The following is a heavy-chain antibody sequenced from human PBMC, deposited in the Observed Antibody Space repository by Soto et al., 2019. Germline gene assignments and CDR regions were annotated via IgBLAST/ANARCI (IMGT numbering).Heavy chain of an antibody. CDR3: AGDRTTVTKLNFEH. D-gene: IGHD4-17*01. CDR2: ISAYNGNT. CDR1: GYTFTSYG. J-gene: IGHJ1*01. V-gene: IGHV1-18*01. Sequence: QVQLVQSGAEVKKPGASVKVSCKASGYTFTSYGISWVRQAPGQGLEWMGWISAYNGNTNNAKKLQGRVTMTTDTSTSTAAVEQRGVIFGNASVYYCAGDRTTVTKLNFEHWGQGALVTGSP.